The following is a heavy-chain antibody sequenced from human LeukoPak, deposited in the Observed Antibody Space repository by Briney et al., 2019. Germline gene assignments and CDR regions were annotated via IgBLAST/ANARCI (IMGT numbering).Heavy chain of an antibody. D-gene: IGHD3-22*01. Sequence: ASVKVSCKVSGYTFTGYYMHWVRQAPGQGLEWMGWINPNSGGTNYAQKFQGRVTMTRDTSISTAYMELSRLRSDDTAVYYCARPKYYYDSSGYYLDYWGQGTLVTVSS. CDR3: ARPKYYYDSSGYYLDY. CDR2: INPNSGGT. CDR1: GYTFTGYY. V-gene: IGHV1-2*02. J-gene: IGHJ4*02.